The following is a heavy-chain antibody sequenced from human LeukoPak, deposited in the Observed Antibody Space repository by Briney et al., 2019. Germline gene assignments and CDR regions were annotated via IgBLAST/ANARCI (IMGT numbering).Heavy chain of an antibody. Sequence: ASETLSLTCAVYGGSFSGYYWSWIRQPPGKGLEWIGEINQSGSTNYNPSLKSRVTISVDTSKNQLSLKLSSVTAADTAVYYCARGSGTTDYWGQGTLVTVSS. V-gene: IGHV4-34*01. D-gene: IGHD1-7*01. J-gene: IGHJ4*02. CDR2: INQSGST. CDR1: GGSFSGYY. CDR3: ARGSGTTDY.